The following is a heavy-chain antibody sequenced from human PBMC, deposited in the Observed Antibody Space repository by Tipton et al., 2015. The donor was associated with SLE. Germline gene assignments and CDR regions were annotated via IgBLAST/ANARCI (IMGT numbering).Heavy chain of an antibody. D-gene: IGHD3-22*01. CDR2: ISSSSSYT. Sequence: LRLSCAASGITFSSYSMNWVRQAPGKGLEWVSYISSSSSYTNYADSVKGRFTISRDNAKNSLYLQMNSLRAEDTAVYYCAREITYYYDSSGYSDWGQGTLVTVSS. CDR3: AREITYYYDSSGYSD. V-gene: IGHV3-21*05. CDR1: GITFSSYS. J-gene: IGHJ4*02.